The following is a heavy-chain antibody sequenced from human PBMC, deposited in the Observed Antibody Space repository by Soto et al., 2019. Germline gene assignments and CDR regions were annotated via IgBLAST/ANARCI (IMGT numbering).Heavy chain of an antibody. D-gene: IGHD3-22*01. CDR3: ASYPHYYDSSGYYYRDY. J-gene: IGHJ4*02. CDR2: IYPGDSDT. V-gene: IGHV5-51*01. Sequence: GESLKISCKGSGYSFTSYWIGWVRQMPGKGLEWMGIIYPGDSDTRYSPSFQGQVTISADKSISTAYLQWSSLKASDTAMYYCASYPHYYDSSGYYYRDYWGQGTLVTVSS. CDR1: GYSFTSYW.